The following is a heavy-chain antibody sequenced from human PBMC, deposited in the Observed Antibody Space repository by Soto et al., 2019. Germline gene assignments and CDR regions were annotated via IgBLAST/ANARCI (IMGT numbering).Heavy chain of an antibody. J-gene: IGHJ6*03. CDR3: ARGVMVRGVRGFYMDV. V-gene: IGHV3-53*04. D-gene: IGHD3-10*01. Sequence: EVQLVESGGGLVQPGGSLRLSCAASGFTVSSNYMSWVRQAPGKGLEWVSVIYSGGSTYYTDSVKGRFTISRHNSKNTLYLQMNSLRAEDTAVYYCARGVMVRGVRGFYMDVWGKGTTVTVSS. CDR1: GFTVSSNY. CDR2: IYSGGST.